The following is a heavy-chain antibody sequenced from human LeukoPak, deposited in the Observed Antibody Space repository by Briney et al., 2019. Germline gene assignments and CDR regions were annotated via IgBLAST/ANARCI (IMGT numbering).Heavy chain of an antibody. J-gene: IGHJ4*02. CDR1: GFTFSSYS. CDR2: ISSSSSYI. V-gene: IGHV3-21*01. Sequence: GGSLRLSCAASGFTFSSYSMNWVRQAPGKGLEWVSSISSSSSYIYYADSVKGRFTISRDNAKNSLYLQMNSLRAKDTAVYYCASGFGGSCYYFDYWGQGTLVTVSS. CDR3: ASGFGGSCYYFDY. D-gene: IGHD2-15*01.